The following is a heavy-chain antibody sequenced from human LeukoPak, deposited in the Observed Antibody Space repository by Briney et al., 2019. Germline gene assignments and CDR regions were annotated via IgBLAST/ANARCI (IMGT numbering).Heavy chain of an antibody. J-gene: IGHJ4*02. V-gene: IGHV4-59*01. Sequence: PSETLSLTCTVSGGSISSYYWSWIRQPPGKGLEWIGYIYYSGSTNYNPSLKSRVTISVDTSKNQFSLKLSSVTAADTAVYYCARERWYSSSWFDYWGQGTLVTVSS. D-gene: IGHD6-13*01. CDR2: IYYSGST. CDR1: GGSISSYY. CDR3: ARERWYSSSWFDY.